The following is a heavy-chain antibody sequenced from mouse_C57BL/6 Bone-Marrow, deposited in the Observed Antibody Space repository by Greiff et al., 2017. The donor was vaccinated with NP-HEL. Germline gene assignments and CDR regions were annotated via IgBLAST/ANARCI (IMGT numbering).Heavy chain of an antibody. CDR1: GYTFTSYW. CDR2: IDPSDSYT. CDR3: AREGVAPYAMDY. V-gene: IGHV1-50*01. J-gene: IGHJ4*01. Sequence: QVQLQQPGAELVKPGASVKLSCKASGYTFTSYWMQWVKQRPGQGLEWIGEIDPSDSYTNYNQKFKGKATLTVDTSSSTAYMQLSSLTSEDSAVYYCAREGVAPYAMDYWGQGTSVTGSS. D-gene: IGHD1-1*01.